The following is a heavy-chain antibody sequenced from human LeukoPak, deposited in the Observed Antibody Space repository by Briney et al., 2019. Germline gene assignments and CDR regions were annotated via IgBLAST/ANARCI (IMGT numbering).Heavy chain of an antibody. CDR2: ISGSGGST. Sequence: GGSLRLSCAASGFTFSSYAMSWVRQAPGKGLEWVSAISGSGGSTYYADSVKGRFTISRDNSKNTLYLQMNSLGAEDTAVYYCARDTSGYCSTSRCYGSWYFDLWGRGTLVTVSS. CDR3: ARDTSGYCSTSRCYGSWYFDL. V-gene: IGHV3-23*01. J-gene: IGHJ2*01. D-gene: IGHD2-2*01. CDR1: GFTFSSYA.